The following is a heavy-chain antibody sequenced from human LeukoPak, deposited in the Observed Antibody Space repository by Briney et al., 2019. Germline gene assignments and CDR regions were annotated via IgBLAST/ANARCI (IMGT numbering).Heavy chain of an antibody. CDR2: ISGSGGST. CDR1: GFTFSSYA. V-gene: IGHV3-23*01. CDR3: AKAKDYGDYYFDY. D-gene: IGHD4-17*01. Sequence: PGGSLRLPCAASGFTFSSYAMSWVRQAPGKGLEWVSAISGSGGSTYYADSVKGRFTISRDNSKNTLYLQMNSLRAEDTAVYYCAKAKDYGDYYFDYWGQGTLVTVSS. J-gene: IGHJ4*02.